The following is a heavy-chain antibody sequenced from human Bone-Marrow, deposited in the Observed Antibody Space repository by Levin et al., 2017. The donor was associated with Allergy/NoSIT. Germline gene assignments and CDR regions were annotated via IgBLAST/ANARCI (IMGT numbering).Heavy chain of an antibody. CDR2: FKGKTDGGTT. CDR1: GFTLNNAW. Sequence: GGSLRLSCAVSGFTLNNAWINWVRQAPGKGLEWVGRFKGKTDGGTTDYAAPVKGRFTISRDDSKNMLYLQMNSMKTEDTAVYYCSTVRYCTSGVCYARYYYYYGMDVWGQGTTVTVSS. D-gene: IGHD2-8*01. CDR3: STVRYCTSGVCYARYYYYYGMDV. V-gene: IGHV3-15*07. J-gene: IGHJ6*02.